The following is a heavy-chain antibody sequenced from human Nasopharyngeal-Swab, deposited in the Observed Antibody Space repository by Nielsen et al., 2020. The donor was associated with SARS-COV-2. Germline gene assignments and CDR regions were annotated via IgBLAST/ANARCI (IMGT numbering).Heavy chain of an antibody. D-gene: IGHD4-17*01. V-gene: IGHV4-59*01. CDR3: AREPAYGDYLDY. J-gene: IGHJ4*02. Sequence: SETLFLTCTVSGGSISSYYWSWIRQPPGKGLEWIRYIYYSGSTNYNPSLKSRVTISVDTSKNQFSLKLSSVTAADTAVYYCAREPAYGDYLDYWGQGTLVTVSS. CDR2: IYYSGST. CDR1: GGSISSYY.